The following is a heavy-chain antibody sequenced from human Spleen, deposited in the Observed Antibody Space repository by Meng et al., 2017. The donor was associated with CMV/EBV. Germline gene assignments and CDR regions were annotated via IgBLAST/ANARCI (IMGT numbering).Heavy chain of an antibody. J-gene: IGHJ4*02. CDR2: ISYGGSNK. Sequence: SCSVSGFTFSSYAMHWVRQTPGKGLEWVAVISYGGSNKYHADSVKGRFTISRDNSKNTVYLQMNSLRADDTAIYYCARRPRGMSIDYWGQGTVDTVSS. V-gene: IGHV3-30-3*01. CDR3: ARRPRGMSIDY. D-gene: IGHD3-16*01. CDR1: GFTFSSYA.